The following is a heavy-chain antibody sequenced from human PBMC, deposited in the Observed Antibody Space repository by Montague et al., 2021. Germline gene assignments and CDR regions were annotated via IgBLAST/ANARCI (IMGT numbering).Heavy chain of an antibody. Sequence: SLRLSCAASGFTLSSYAMGWVRQASGKGLEWVSAIGASGDNTYYAESVKGRFTISRDISKNTLYLQMNSLGAEDTALYYCAKDHFSGGSYGGSGDMDVWGKGTTVTVSS. CDR3: AKDHFSGGSYGGSGDMDV. CDR2: IGASGDNT. J-gene: IGHJ6*03. CDR1: GFTLSSYA. V-gene: IGHV3-23*01. D-gene: IGHD2-15*01.